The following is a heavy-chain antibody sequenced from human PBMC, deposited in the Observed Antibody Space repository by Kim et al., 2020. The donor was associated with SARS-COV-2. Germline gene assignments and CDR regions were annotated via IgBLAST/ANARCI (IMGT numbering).Heavy chain of an antibody. D-gene: IGHD3-10*01. CDR3: ARDLLRQRTNMVRGVTGWFDP. CDR2: ISTYTGHT. Sequence: ASVKVSCKSSGYTFTSYGISWVRQAPGQGLEWMGWISTYTGHTNYAQKFQGRVTMTTDTSTSTVYMELRSLTSDDTAVYYCARDLLRQRTNMVRGVTGWFDPWGQGTPVTVSS. J-gene: IGHJ5*02. CDR1: GYTFTSYG. V-gene: IGHV1-18*01.